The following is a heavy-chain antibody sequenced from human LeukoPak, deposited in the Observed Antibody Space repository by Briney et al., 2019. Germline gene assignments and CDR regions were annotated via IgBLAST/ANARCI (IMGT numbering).Heavy chain of an antibody. Sequence: GRSLRLSCAASGFTFSSYAMHWVRQAPGKGLEWVAVISYDGSNKYYADSVKGRFTISRDNSKNTLYLQMNSLRAEDTAVYYCARGVYGSSGYYAAGYFQHWGQGTLVTVSS. CDR2: ISYDGSNK. CDR1: GFTFSSYA. CDR3: ARGVYGSSGYYAAGYFQH. D-gene: IGHD3-22*01. J-gene: IGHJ1*01. V-gene: IGHV3-30-3*01.